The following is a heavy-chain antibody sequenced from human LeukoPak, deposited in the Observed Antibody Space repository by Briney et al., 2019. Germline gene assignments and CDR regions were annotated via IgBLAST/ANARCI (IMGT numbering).Heavy chain of an antibody. J-gene: IGHJ6*02. D-gene: IGHD5-12*01. V-gene: IGHV4-59*08. CDR1: GGSISTYF. Sequence: SETLSLTCTVSGGSISTYFWSWIRQPPGKGLEWIGYIYYSGSTNYNPSLKSRVTISVDTSKNQFSLKLSSVTAADTAVYYCARAVAARGYYYYGMDVWGQGTTVTVSS. CDR3: ARAVAARGYYYYGMDV. CDR2: IYYSGST.